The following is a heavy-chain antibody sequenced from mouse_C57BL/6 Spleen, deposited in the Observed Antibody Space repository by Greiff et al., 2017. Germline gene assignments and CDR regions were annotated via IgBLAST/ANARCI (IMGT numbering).Heavy chain of an antibody. V-gene: IGHV14-2*01. CDR2: IDPEDGET. CDR1: GFNITDYY. CDR3: ARYHYSYAMDY. Sequence: EVQLQQPGAELVKPGASVKLSCTASGFNITDYYMHWVKQRTEQGLEWIGRIDPEDGETKYAPKFQGKATLTADTSSSTAYLQLSSLTSEDSAVYYCARYHYSYAMDYWGQGTSVTVSS. D-gene: IGHD2-12*01. J-gene: IGHJ4*01.